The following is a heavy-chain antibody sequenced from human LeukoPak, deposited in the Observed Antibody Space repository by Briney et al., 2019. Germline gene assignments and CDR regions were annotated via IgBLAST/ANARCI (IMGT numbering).Heavy chain of an antibody. Sequence: GGSLRLSCAASGFTFSSYGMHWVRQAPGKGLEWVGRIKSKTDGGTTDYAAPVKGRFTISRDDSKNTLYLQMNSLKTEDTAVYYCSTTYYYDSSEGYWGQGTLVTVSS. CDR1: GFTFSSYG. CDR3: STTYYYDSSEGY. CDR2: IKSKTDGGTT. J-gene: IGHJ4*02. V-gene: IGHV3-15*07. D-gene: IGHD3-22*01.